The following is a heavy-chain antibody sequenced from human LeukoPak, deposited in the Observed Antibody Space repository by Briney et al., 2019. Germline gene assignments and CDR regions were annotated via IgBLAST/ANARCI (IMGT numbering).Heavy chain of an antibody. Sequence: KTSETLSLTCAVSGGSISSGGYYWSWIRQPPGKGLEWIGYIYYSGSTNYNPSLKSRVTISVDTSKNQFSLKLSSVTAADTAVYYCARVATRGRATDYWGQGTLVTVSS. CDR2: IYYSGST. D-gene: IGHD5-12*01. CDR3: ARVATRGRATDY. J-gene: IGHJ4*02. CDR1: GGSISSGGYY. V-gene: IGHV4-61*08.